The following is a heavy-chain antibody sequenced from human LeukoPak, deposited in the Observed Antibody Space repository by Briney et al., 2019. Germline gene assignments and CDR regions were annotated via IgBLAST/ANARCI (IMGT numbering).Heavy chain of an antibody. CDR2: IRNDGSDK. Sequence: GGSLRLSCAASGFTFGSSDMHWLRQAPGKGLEWVAFIRNDGSDKYYGDSVKGRVTISRDNSKNTLDLQMKSLRGEDTAVYYCAKDPVIVVVPAALPTDAFDIWGQGTMVTVSS. D-gene: IGHD2-2*01. V-gene: IGHV3-30*02. CDR1: GFTFGSSD. J-gene: IGHJ3*02. CDR3: AKDPVIVVVPAALPTDAFDI.